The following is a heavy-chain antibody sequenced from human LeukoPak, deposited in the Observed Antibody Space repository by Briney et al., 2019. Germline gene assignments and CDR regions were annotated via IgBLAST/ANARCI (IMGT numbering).Heavy chain of an antibody. J-gene: IGHJ4*02. V-gene: IGHV3-30-3*01. D-gene: IGHD4-11*01. CDR1: GFSFRNYA. CDR3: ARGVYSLDY. Sequence: PGGSLRLSCAASGFSFRNYAMHWVRQAPGKGLEWVSFISYDGSNKYYADSVKGRFTISRDNAKNSLYLQMNSLRAEDTAVYYCARGVYSLDYWGQGTLVTVSS. CDR2: ISYDGSNK.